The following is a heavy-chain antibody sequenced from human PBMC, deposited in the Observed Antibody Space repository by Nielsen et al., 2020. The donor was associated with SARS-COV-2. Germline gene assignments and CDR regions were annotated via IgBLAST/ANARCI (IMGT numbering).Heavy chain of an antibody. CDR3: ARGRNWNVLGY. V-gene: IGHV4-34*01. CDR2: INHSGST. Sequence: GSLRLSCAVYGGSFSGYYWSWIRQPPGKGLEWIGEINHSGSTNYNPSLKSRVTISVDTSKNQFSLKLSSVTAADTAVYYCARGRNWNVLGYWGQGTLVTVSS. CDR1: GGSFSGYY. D-gene: IGHD1-20*01. J-gene: IGHJ4*02.